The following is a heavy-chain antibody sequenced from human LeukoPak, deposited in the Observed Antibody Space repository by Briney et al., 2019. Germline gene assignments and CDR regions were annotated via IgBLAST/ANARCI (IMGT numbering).Heavy chain of an antibody. Sequence: GGSLRLSCAASGFTFSSYGMHWVRQAPGKGLEWVAFIRYDGSNKYYADSVKGRFTISRDNSKNTLYLQMNSLRAEDTAVYYCARDGGYCSSTSCYAYYGMDVWGQGTTVTVSS. CDR1: GFTFSSYG. J-gene: IGHJ6*02. D-gene: IGHD2-2*01. V-gene: IGHV3-30*02. CDR2: IRYDGSNK. CDR3: ARDGGYCSSTSCYAYYGMDV.